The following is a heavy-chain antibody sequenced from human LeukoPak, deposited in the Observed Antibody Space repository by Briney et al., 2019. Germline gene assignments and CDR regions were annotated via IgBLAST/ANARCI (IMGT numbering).Heavy chain of an antibody. V-gene: IGHV5-51*01. J-gene: IGHJ4*02. CDR3: ARVPSGRYYDSSGYYFDY. D-gene: IGHD3-22*01. CDR1: GCDFTAYG. CDR2: IYPGGSNG. Sequence: GESLKISRKCSGCDFTAYGIDWERQLPGKELEWMGNIYPGGSNGRYSPSSQGQVTMSADKSITTVYLQWSSLKASDTAMYYCARVPSGRYYDSSGYYFDYWGQGTLVTVSS.